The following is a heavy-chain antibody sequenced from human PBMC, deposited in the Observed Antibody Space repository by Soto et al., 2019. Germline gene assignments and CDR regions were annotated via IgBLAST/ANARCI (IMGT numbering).Heavy chain of an antibody. Sequence: QLLESGGGLVQPGGSLRLSCVASGFPFSNYAMTWVRQAPGKGLEWVSALSGSGVSTYYADSVMGRFTISRDNSKNTVDLQMNSLRAEDTAVYYCAKIESRFFYDSTGYYPFDYWGQGTLVTVSS. J-gene: IGHJ4*02. D-gene: IGHD3-22*01. CDR3: AKIESRFFYDSTGYYPFDY. CDR1: GFPFSNYA. V-gene: IGHV3-23*01. CDR2: LSGSGVST.